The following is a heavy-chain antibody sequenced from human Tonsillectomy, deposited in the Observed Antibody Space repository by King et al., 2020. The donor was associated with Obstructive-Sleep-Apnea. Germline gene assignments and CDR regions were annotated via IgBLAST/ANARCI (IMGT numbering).Heavy chain of an antibody. CDR1: GDSVSSNSAA. CDR2: TYYRSKWFT. Sequence: VQLQQSGPGLVKPSQTLSLTCAISGDSVSSNSAAWNWISQSPSRGLEWLGRTYYRSKWFTDYAGSVKSRITIRADTSKNQFSLQVNSVTPGDTALYSCARDAGYWWFDPWGQGTLVTVSS. CDR3: ARDAGYWWFDP. J-gene: IGHJ5*02. V-gene: IGHV6-1*01. D-gene: IGHD6-13*01.